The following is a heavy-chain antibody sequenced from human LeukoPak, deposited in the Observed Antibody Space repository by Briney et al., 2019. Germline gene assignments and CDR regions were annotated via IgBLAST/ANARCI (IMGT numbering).Heavy chain of an antibody. D-gene: IGHD3-3*01. CDR2: ISGSGGST. V-gene: IGHV3-23*01. CDR1: GFSFSNYA. Sequence: PGGSLRLSCVSSGFSFSNYAMSWVRQAPGKGLEWVSAISGSGGSTYYADSVKGRFTISRDNSKNTLYLQMNSLRAEDTAVYYCAKDLEDFWSGYYRPEYYYGMDVWGQGTTVTVSS. J-gene: IGHJ6*02. CDR3: AKDLEDFWSGYYRPEYYYGMDV.